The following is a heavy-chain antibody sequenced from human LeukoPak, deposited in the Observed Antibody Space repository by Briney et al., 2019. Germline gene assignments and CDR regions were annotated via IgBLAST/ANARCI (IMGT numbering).Heavy chain of an antibody. D-gene: IGHD6-13*01. CDR1: GFSFSSYE. V-gene: IGHV3-48*03. CDR3: ASSSSSSWYSP. J-gene: IGHJ5*02. Sequence: GGSLRLSCAASGFSFSSYEMNWVRQAPGKGLEWVSYISSSGSTIYYADSVKGRFTISRDNAKNSLYLQMNSLRAEDTAVYYCASSSSSSWYSPWGQGTLVTVSS. CDR2: ISSSGSTI.